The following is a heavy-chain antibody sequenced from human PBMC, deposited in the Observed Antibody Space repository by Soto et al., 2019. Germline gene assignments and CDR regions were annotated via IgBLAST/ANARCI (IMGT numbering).Heavy chain of an antibody. V-gene: IGHV4-31*03. CDR2: IYYSGST. J-gene: IGHJ5*02. D-gene: IGHD4-17*01. CDR3: ARGEASGYGDYDPENWFDP. Sequence: QVQLQESGPGLVKPSQTLPLTCTVSGGSISSGGYYWSWIRQHPGKGLAWSGYIYYSGSTYYNPSLKSRVTISVYTSKNQCSLKLSSVTAADTAVYYCARGEASGYGDYDPENWFDPWGQGTLVTVSS. CDR1: GGSISSGGYY.